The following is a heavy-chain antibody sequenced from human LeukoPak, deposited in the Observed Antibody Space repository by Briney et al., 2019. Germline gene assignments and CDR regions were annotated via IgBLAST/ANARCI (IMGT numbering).Heavy chain of an antibody. V-gene: IGHV3-23*01. CDR2: ISGSGGST. D-gene: IGHD5-18*01. J-gene: IGHJ4*02. Sequence: GGSLRLSCAASGFTFSSHAMSWVRQAPGKGLEWVSAISGSGGSTYYADSVKGRFTISRDNSKNTLYLQMNSLRAEDTAVYYCAIASPWRGGYSYGPIDYWGQGTLVTVSS. CDR3: AIASPWRGGYSYGPIDY. CDR1: GFTFSSHA.